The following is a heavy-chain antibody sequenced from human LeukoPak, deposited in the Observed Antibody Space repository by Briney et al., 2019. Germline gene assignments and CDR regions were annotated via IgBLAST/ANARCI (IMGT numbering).Heavy chain of an antibody. CDR2: IYYSGST. CDR1: GGSISSGDYY. CDR3: AREVLTSGGRVHDAFDI. Sequence: SETLSLTCTVSGGSISSGDYYWSWIRRPPGKGLEWIGYIYYSGSTYYNPSLKSRVTISVDTSKNQFSLKLSSVTAADTAVYYCAREVLTSGGRVHDAFDIWGQGTMVTVSS. J-gene: IGHJ3*02. V-gene: IGHV4-30-4*01. D-gene: IGHD2-15*01.